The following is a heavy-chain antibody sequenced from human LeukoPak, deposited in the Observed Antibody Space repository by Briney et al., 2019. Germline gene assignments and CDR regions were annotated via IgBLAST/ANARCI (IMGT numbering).Heavy chain of an antibody. D-gene: IGHD6-19*01. J-gene: IGHJ5*02. Sequence: GESLKISCKGSGYSFTSYWIGWVRQVPGKGLEWMGIIYPGDSDTRYSPSFQGQVTISADKSTSTAYLQWSSLKASDTAMYYCATLAFIAVAVPWGQGTLVTVSS. CDR2: IYPGDSDT. CDR1: GYSFTSYW. CDR3: ATLAFIAVAVP. V-gene: IGHV5-51*01.